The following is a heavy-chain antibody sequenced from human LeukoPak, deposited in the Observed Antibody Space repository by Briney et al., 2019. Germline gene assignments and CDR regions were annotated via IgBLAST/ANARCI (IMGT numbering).Heavy chain of an antibody. CDR1: GFTFSSYA. D-gene: IGHD3-22*01. J-gene: IGHJ4*02. CDR3: AKDGRGDIRGNSGRGLWGNYYDNSGSTYYFDY. Sequence: PGGSLRLSCAASGFTFSSYAMTWVRQAPGKGLEWVSIISGSGGSTYYADSVKGRFIISRDNSKNTLYLQINSLRAEDTAVYYCAKDGRGDIRGNSGRGLWGNYYDNSGSTYYFDYWGQGTLVTVSS. CDR2: ISGSGGST. V-gene: IGHV3-23*01.